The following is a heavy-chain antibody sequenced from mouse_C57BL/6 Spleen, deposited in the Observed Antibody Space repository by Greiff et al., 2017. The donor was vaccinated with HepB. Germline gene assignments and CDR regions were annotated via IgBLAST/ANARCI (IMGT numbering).Heavy chain of an antibody. CDR3: ARDPYYYAMDY. CDR2: ISYDGSN. V-gene: IGHV3-6*01. J-gene: IGHJ4*01. CDR1: GYSITSGYY. Sequence: EVHLVESGPGLVKPSQSLSLTCSVTGYSITSGYYWNWIRQFPGNKLEWMGYISYDGSNNYNPSLKNRISITRDTSKNQFFLKLNSVTTEDTATYYCARDPYYYAMDYWGQGTSVTVSS.